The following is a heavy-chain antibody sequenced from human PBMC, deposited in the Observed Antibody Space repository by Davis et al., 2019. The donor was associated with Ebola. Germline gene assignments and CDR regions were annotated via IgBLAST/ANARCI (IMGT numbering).Heavy chain of an antibody. CDR2: IKQDGSEK. D-gene: IGHD2/OR15-2a*01. CDR1: GFTFSSYA. Sequence: GGSLRLSCAASGFTFSSYAMNWVRQAPGKGLEWVANIKQDGSEKYYVDSVKGRFTISRDNAKDSLYLQMNSLRAEYTAVYYCARPIRDSGIRLLAYWGQGTLVTVSS. J-gene: IGHJ4*02. V-gene: IGHV3-7*03. CDR3: ARPIRDSGIRLLAY.